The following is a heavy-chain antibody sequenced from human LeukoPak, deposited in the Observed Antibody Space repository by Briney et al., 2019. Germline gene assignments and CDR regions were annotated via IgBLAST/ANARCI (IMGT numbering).Heavy chain of an antibody. Sequence: SETLSLTCTVCGGSISSYYWTWIRQPAGRGLEWIGRIASSGSTNYNPSLKTRVTMSVDTSKNQFSLKLSSVTAADTAIYYCTRDRRYSSSSGTTYYHMDVWGKGTTVTVSS. CDR2: IASSGST. CDR3: TRDRRYSSSSGTTYYHMDV. J-gene: IGHJ6*03. CDR1: GGSISSYY. D-gene: IGHD6-6*01. V-gene: IGHV4-4*07.